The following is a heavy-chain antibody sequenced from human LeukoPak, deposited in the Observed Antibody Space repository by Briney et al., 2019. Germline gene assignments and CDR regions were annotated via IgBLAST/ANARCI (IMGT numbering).Heavy chain of an antibody. J-gene: IGHJ4*02. V-gene: IGHV3-23*01. CDR3: AKYPKPRSSISYYFDF. D-gene: IGHD6-6*01. CDR2: ISGSGGTT. CDR1: GFTFSNYA. Sequence: PGGSLRLSCAGSGFTFSNYAMSWVRQAPGKGLEWVSAISGSGGTTYYADSVKGRFTISRDNSKNALYLHMNSLGVEDTAIYYCAKYPKPRSSISYYFDFWGQGTLVTVSS.